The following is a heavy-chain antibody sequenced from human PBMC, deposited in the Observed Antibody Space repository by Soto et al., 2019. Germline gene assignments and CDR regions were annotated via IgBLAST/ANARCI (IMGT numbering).Heavy chain of an antibody. Sequence: GAPVKVSCKASGFTFTSSAVRWVRQARGQRLEWIGWISAYNGNTNYAQKLQGRVTMTTDTSTSTAYMELRSLRSDDTAVYYCARVSHVLRFLEWLLIPDYYYGMDVWGQGTTVTVSS. CDR2: ISAYNGNT. CDR3: ARVSHVLRFLEWLLIPDYYYGMDV. CDR1: GFTFTSSA. V-gene: IGHV1-18*01. J-gene: IGHJ6*02. D-gene: IGHD3-3*01.